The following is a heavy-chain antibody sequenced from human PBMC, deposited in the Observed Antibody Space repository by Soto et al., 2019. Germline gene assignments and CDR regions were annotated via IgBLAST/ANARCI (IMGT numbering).Heavy chain of an antibody. J-gene: IGHJ3*02. CDR2: IIPIFGTA. D-gene: IGHD5-12*01. V-gene: IGHV1-69*13. CDR1: GGTFSSYA. CDR3: ARKAEMATIPAAFDI. Sequence: SVKVSCKASGGTFSSYAISWVRQAPGQGLEWMGGIIPIFGTANYAQKFQGRVTITADESTSTAYMELSSLRSEDTAVYYCARKAEMATIPAAFDIWGQGTMVTVSS.